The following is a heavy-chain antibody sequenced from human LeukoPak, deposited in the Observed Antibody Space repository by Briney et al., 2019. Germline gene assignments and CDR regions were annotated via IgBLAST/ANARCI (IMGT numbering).Heavy chain of an antibody. D-gene: IGHD3-10*01. V-gene: IGHV1-69*05. J-gene: IGHJ6*03. CDR2: IIPVFGTA. CDR1: GATFTTYA. CDR3: ASGRKRITVIRGVRSYYYSYMDV. Sequence: SVKVSCKASGATFTTYAIIWVRQAPGQGLEWMGGIIPVFGTANYAQRFQGRVTISTDESTSTAYMELTSLRSEDTAVYYCASGRKRITVIRGVRSYYYSYMDVWGEGTTVTVSS.